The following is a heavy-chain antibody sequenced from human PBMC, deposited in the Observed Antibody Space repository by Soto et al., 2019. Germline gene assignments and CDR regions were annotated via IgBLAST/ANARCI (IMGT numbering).Heavy chain of an antibody. J-gene: IGHJ4*02. CDR1: GGTFSSYA. V-gene: IGHV1-69*13. CDR2: IIPIFGTA. D-gene: IGHD3-16*01. Sequence: SVKVSCKASGGTFSSYAISWVRQAPGQGLEWMGGIIPIFGTANYAQKFQGRVTITADESTSTAYMELSSLRSEDTAVYYCAREPKRWLQFGGVFDYWGQGTLVTVSS. CDR3: AREPKRWLQFGGVFDY.